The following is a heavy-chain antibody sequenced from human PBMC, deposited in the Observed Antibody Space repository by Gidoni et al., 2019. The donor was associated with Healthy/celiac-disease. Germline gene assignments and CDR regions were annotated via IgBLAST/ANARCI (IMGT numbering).Heavy chain of an antibody. J-gene: IGHJ6*02. CDR3: ARIEAADYYYGMDV. D-gene: IGHD6-13*01. V-gene: IGHV2-26*01. CDR1: GFSLTNARMG. Sequence: QVTLKASGPVLVQPQETLTLTCTGSGFSLTNARMGVGLIRQPPWNALEWLAHIFSNDEKSYSTSLKSRLTISKDTSKSQVVLTMTNMDPVDTATYYCARIEAADYYYGMDVWGQGTTVTVSS. CDR2: IFSNDEK.